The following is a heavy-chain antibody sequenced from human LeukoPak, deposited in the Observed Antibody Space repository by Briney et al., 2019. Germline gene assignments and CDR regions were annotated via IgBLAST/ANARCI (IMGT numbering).Heavy chain of an antibody. Sequence: GGSLRLSCAASGFTFDDYDMNWVRQAPGKGLEWVSSISSSSSYIYYADSVKGRFTISRDNAKNSLYLQMNSLRAEDTAVYYCARVKGGSSEKDVWGKGTTVTVSS. V-gene: IGHV3-21*01. D-gene: IGHD3-16*01. CDR3: ARVKGGSSEKDV. CDR2: ISSSSSYI. CDR1: GFTFDDYD. J-gene: IGHJ6*04.